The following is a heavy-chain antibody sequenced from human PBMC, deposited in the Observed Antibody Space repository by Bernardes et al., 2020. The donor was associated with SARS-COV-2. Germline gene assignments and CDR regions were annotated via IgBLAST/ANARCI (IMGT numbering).Heavy chain of an antibody. CDR3: ARHENYGDYEGDYFDY. CDR1: GGSNKYYY. Sequence: SETLSLTCTVSGGSNKYYYWSWIRQPPGKGLEWIGYIYYSGSTNYNPSLKSRVTMSVDTSKNQFSLKLSSVTAADTAVYYCARHENYGDYEGDYFDYWGQGTLVTVSS. J-gene: IGHJ4*02. V-gene: IGHV4-59*08. CDR2: IYYSGST. D-gene: IGHD4-17*01.